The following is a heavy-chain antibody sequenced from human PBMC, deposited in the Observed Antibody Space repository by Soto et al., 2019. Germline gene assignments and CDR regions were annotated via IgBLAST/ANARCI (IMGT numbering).Heavy chain of an antibody. CDR3: ATDKTTMIVVVTDDAFDI. CDR1: GGTFSSYA. J-gene: IGHJ3*02. Sequence: SVKVSCKASGGTFSSYAISWVRQAPGQGLEWMGGIIPIFGTASYAQKFQGRVTITADESTSTAYMELSSLRSEDTAVYYCATDKTTMIVVVTDDAFDIWGQGTMVTVSS. D-gene: IGHD3-22*01. CDR2: IIPIFGTA. V-gene: IGHV1-69*13.